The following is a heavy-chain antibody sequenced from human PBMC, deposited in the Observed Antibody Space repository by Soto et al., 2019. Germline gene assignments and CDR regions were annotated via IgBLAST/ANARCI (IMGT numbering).Heavy chain of an antibody. Sequence: PGGSLRLCCAASGFTFSSYSMNWVRQAPGKGLEWVSYISSSSSTIYYADSVKGRFTISRDNAKNSLYLQMNSLRAEDTAVYYCARGHDYGDRIDYWGQGTLDTGSS. V-gene: IGHV3-48*01. J-gene: IGHJ4*02. CDR2: ISSSSSTI. D-gene: IGHD4-17*01. CDR3: ARGHDYGDRIDY. CDR1: GFTFSSYS.